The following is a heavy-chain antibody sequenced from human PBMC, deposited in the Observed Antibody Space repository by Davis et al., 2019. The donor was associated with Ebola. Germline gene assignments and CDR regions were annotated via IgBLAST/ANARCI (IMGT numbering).Heavy chain of an antibody. J-gene: IGHJ6*03. V-gene: IGHV4-31*03. CDR3: ARDLRYDSSGSDYYFYMDV. CDR2: IYYSGST. Sequence: PSETLSLTCTVSGGSISRGGSYWSWVRQVPGKGPEWIGYIYYSGSTYYNPSLKSRVTIPLDTSKNQSSLNLSSVTAADTAVYYCARDLRYDSSGSDYYFYMDVWGKGTTVTVSS. CDR1: GGSISRGGSY. D-gene: IGHD3-22*01.